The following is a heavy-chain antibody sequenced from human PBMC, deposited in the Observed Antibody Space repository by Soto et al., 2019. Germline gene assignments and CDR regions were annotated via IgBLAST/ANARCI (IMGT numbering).Heavy chain of an antibody. CDR2: ISGSGGST. Sequence: GGSLRLSCAASAFTFSNYAMSWVRQAPGKGLEWVSAISGSGGSTYYADSVKGRFTISRDNSKNTLYLQMNSLRAEDTAVYYCAKEGGVVVVAATPVAGGMDVWCQGTTVTVSS. CDR1: AFTFSNYA. J-gene: IGHJ6*02. D-gene: IGHD2-15*01. CDR3: AKEGGVVVVAATPVAGGMDV. V-gene: IGHV3-23*01.